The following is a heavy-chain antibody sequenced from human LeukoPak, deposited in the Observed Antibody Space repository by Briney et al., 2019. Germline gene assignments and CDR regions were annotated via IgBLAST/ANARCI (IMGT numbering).Heavy chain of an antibody. D-gene: IGHD6-13*01. V-gene: IGHV3-7*01. J-gene: IGHJ5*02. CDR2: IKQDGSEK. CDR3: MTASRSSSWPPPT. Sequence: GGSLRLSCAASGFTFSSYWMNWVRQAPGKGLEWVANIKQDGSEKKYVDSVRGRFTISRDNAKNSLYLQMNSLRAEDTAMYYCMTASRSSSWPPPTWGQGTLVTVSS. CDR1: GFTFSSYW.